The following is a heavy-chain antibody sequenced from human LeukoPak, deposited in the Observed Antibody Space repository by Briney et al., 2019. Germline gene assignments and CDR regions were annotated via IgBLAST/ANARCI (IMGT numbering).Heavy chain of an antibody. V-gene: IGHV3-53*01. CDR1: GFTVSANY. CDR3: ARVWQGSTYGDDAFDI. Sequence: GGSLRLSCAASGFTVSANYMSWVRQAPGKGLEWVSVIYSGGSGGSTYYADSVKGRFTISGDNSKNTLYLQMNSLRAEDTAVYYCARVWQGSTYGDDAFDIWGQGTVVTVSS. CDR2: IYSGGSGGST. J-gene: IGHJ3*02. D-gene: IGHD4-17*01.